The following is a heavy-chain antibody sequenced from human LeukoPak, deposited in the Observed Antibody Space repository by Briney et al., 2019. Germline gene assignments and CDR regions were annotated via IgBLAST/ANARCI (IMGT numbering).Heavy chain of an antibody. CDR1: GGSFSGYY. V-gene: IGHV4-34*01. J-gene: IGHJ4*02. Sequence: PSETLSLTCAVYGGSFSGYYWSWIRQPPGKGLEWIGEINHSGSTNYNPSLKSRVTISVDTPKNQFSLKLSSVTAADTAVYYCARGRLLWFGELINWGQGTLVTVSS. CDR2: INHSGST. CDR3: ARGRLLWFGELIN. D-gene: IGHD3-10*01.